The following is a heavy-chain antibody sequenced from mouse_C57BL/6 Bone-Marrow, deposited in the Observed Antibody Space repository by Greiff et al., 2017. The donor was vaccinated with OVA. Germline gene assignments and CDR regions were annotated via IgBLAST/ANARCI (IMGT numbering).Heavy chain of an antibody. CDR1: GYTFTSYW. J-gene: IGHJ4*01. D-gene: IGHD1-1*01. V-gene: IGHV1-74*01. CDR2: IHPSDSDT. CDR3: AISHPPYYYGSSYFYYAMDY. Sequence: QVQLQQPGAELVKPGASVKVSCKASGYTFTSYWMHWVKQRPGQGLEWIGRIHPSDSDTNYNQKFKGKATLTVDKSSSTAYMQLSSLTSEDSAVYYCAISHPPYYYGSSYFYYAMDYWGQGTSVTVSS.